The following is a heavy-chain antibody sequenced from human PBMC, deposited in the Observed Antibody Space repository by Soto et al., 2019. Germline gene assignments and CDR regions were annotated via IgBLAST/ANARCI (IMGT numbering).Heavy chain of an antibody. V-gene: IGHV3-48*02. CDR2: ISAGSSNI. CDR3: ARGDYTQDY. CDR1: GFTFSSYS. J-gene: IGHJ4*02. Sequence: EVQLVESGGGLVQPGGSLRLSCAASGFTFSSYSMNWVRQAPGKGLEWISYISAGSSNIYYADSVKGRFTISRDNAKNSLYLQLNSLRDEDTAVYYCARGDYTQDYWGQGTLVTVSS. D-gene: IGHD4-4*01.